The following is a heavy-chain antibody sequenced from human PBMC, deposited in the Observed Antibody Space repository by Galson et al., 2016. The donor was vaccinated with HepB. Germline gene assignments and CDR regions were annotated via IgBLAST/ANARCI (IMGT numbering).Heavy chain of an antibody. CDR2: IYHSGST. V-gene: IGHV4-4*02. D-gene: IGHD3-22*01. Sequence: SETLSLTCAVSGGSISSSNWWSWVRQPPGKGLEWIGEIYHSGSTNYNPSLKSRVTISVDKSKNQFSLKLSSVTAADTAVYYCARDGPEEVIRPPLGCWGQGTLVTVSS. J-gene: IGHJ4*02. CDR1: GGSISSSNW. CDR3: ARDGPEEVIRPPLGC.